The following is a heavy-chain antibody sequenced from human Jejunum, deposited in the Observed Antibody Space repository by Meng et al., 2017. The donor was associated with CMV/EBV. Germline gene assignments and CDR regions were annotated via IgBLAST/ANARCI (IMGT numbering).Heavy chain of an antibody. CDR2: IDQDGSEE. CDR1: GFTFNIFW. CDR3: ARDVWASFDY. Sequence: SCAASGFTFNIFWMSWVRQAPGKGLEWVANIDQDGSEEYHVDSVKGRFTISRDNAKNSLYLQMNSLRAEDTGVYFCARDVWASFDYWGQGSVVTVSS. D-gene: IGHD1-26*01. J-gene: IGHJ4*02. V-gene: IGHV3-7*01.